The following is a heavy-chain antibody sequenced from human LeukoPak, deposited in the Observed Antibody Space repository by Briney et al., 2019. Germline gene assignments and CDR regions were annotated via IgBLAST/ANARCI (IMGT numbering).Heavy chain of an antibody. CDR3: VREYYGSGMHAFDI. V-gene: IGHV1-46*01. Sequence: ASVKVSCKASGYTFTNYYMHWVRQAPGQGLEWMGIINPSRGSTSYAQKFQGRVTMTGDTSTSTVYMELSSLRSEDTAVYNCVREYYGSGMHAFDIWGQGTMVTVSS. D-gene: IGHD3-10*01. CDR2: INPSRGST. CDR1: GYTFTNYY. J-gene: IGHJ3*02.